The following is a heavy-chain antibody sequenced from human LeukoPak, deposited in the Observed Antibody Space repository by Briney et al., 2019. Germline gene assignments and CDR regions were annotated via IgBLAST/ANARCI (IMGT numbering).Heavy chain of an antibody. CDR1: GGSTSGGGYY. J-gene: IGHJ4*02. D-gene: IGHD3-10*01. V-gene: IGHV4-31*03. CDR3: ARERTQFGSGSYPDS. CDR2: IYYSGLT. Sequence: SQTLSLTCTVSGGSTSGGGYYWSWIRQHPGKGLEWIGYIYYSGLTYYNPSLGSRVTVSLDTSRNQFSLKLTSVTAADTAVYYCARERTQFGSGSYPDSWGQGTLVTVSS.